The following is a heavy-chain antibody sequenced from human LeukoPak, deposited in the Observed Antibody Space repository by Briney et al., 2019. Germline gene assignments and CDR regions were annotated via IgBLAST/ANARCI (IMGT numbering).Heavy chain of an antibody. Sequence: GGSLRLSCAASRFIFSNYALAWVRQAPGKGLEWVSGISRIGGSTHYADSVKGRFTISRDNSKNILYLQMNSLRAKDTALYYCAKDFVGTGNFRGGDYWGQGTLVTVSS. J-gene: IGHJ4*02. CDR3: AKDFVGTGNFRGGDY. D-gene: IGHD1-1*01. V-gene: IGHV3-23*01. CDR1: RFIFSNYA. CDR2: ISRIGGST.